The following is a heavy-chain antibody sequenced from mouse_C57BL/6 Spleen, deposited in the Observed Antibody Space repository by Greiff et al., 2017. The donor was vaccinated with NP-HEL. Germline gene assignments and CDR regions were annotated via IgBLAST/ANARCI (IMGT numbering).Heavy chain of an antibody. CDR2: INPYNGGT. V-gene: IGHV1-19*01. CDR1: GYTFTDYY. CDR3: ARGPPITTVVDYYAMDY. J-gene: IGHJ4*01. D-gene: IGHD1-1*01. Sequence: EVQLQQSGPVLVKPGASVKMSCKASGYTFTDYYMNWVKQSHGKSLEWIGVINPYNGGTSYNQKFKGKATLTVDKSSSTAYMELNSLTSEDSAVYYCARGPPITTVVDYYAMDYWGQGTSVTVSS.